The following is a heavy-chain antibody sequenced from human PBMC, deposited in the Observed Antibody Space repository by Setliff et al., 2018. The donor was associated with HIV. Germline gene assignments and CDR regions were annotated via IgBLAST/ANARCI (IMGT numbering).Heavy chain of an antibody. CDR3: ARVPGYSSGTSYMDV. J-gene: IGHJ6*03. CDR2: INHSGST. CDR1: GGSFSSYY. Sequence: SETLSLTCAVYGGSFSSYYWSWIRQPPGKGLEWIGEINHSGSTNYNPSLKSRVTISVDTSKNQFSLKLRAVTAADRAVYYCARVPGYSSGTSYMDVWGKGTTVTVSS. D-gene: IGHD6-19*01. V-gene: IGHV4-34*01.